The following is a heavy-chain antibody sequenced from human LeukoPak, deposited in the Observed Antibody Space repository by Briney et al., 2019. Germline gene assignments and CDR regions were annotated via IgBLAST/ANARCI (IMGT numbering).Heavy chain of an antibody. D-gene: IGHD6-13*01. CDR3: ARRRSSSWYHNEEFDY. V-gene: IGHV4-39*01. CDR1: GGSISSSSYY. J-gene: IGHJ4*02. CDR2: IYYSGST. Sequence: SETLSLTCTVSGGSISSSSYYWGWIRQPPGKGLEWIGSIYYSGSTYYNPSLKSRVTISVDTSKNQFSLKLSSVAAADTAVYYCARRRSSSWYHNEEFDYWGQGTLVTVSS.